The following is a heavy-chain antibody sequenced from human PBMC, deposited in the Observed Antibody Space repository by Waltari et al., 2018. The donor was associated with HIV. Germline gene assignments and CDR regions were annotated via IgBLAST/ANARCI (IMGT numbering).Heavy chain of an antibody. Sequence: QLVESGGGLVKPGGSLRLSCAASTCNFNKYNINWVRLAPDTGLEWVASITKNSVDLKYADSVRGRFTISRDNAKKSIYLQMNDLKVDDTALYYCAKDSGIWGWFDPWGQGAQVIVSS. CDR2: ITKNSVDL. CDR3: AKDSGIWGWFDP. CDR1: TCNFNKYN. D-gene: IGHD3-16*01. V-gene: IGHV3-21*01. J-gene: IGHJ5*02.